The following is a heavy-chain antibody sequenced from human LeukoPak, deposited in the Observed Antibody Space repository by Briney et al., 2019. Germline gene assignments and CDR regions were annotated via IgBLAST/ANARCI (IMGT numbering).Heavy chain of an antibody. V-gene: IGHV3-23*01. J-gene: IGHJ4*02. CDR1: GFAFSSYA. CDR3: AKGYGSGSYFTFDY. CDR2: ISGSGGST. D-gene: IGHD3-10*01. Sequence: QSGGSLRLSCAASGFAFSSYAMSWVRQAPGKGLEWVSAISGSGGSTYYADSVKGRFTISRDNSKNTLYLQMNSLRAEDTAVYYCAKGYGSGSYFTFDYWGQGTLVTVSS.